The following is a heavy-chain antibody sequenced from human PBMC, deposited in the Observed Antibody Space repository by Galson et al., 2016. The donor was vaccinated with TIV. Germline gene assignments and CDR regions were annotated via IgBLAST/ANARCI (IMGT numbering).Heavy chain of an antibody. Sequence: SLRLSCAASGFIFSDYAIHWVHQAPGKGLEWVALISYGGNNKFYGDSVKGRFTISRDNSKNTVSLQMNSLRAEDTAVYYCAKDAGYSYGYDYGMDVWGQGTTVTVSS. V-gene: IGHV3-30*18. CDR3: AKDAGYSYGYDYGMDV. J-gene: IGHJ6*02. D-gene: IGHD5-18*01. CDR1: GFIFSDYA. CDR2: ISYGGNNK.